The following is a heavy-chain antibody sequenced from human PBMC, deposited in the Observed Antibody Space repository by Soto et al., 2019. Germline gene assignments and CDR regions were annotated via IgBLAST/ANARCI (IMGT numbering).Heavy chain of an antibody. D-gene: IGHD6-13*01. CDR3: ARDISPGIAAASWFGEDFGMDV. Sequence: SETLSLTCTVSGGSISSYYWSWIRQPPGKGLEWIGYIYYSGSTNYNTSLKSRVTISVDTSKNQFSLKLSSVTAADTAVYYCARDISPGIAAASWFGEDFGMDVWRQGTTVTVSS. CDR2: IYYSGST. J-gene: IGHJ6*02. V-gene: IGHV4-59*01. CDR1: GGSISSYY.